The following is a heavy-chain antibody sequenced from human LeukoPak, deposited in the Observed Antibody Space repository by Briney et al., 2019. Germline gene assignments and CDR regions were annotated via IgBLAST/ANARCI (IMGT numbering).Heavy chain of an antibody. V-gene: IGHV3-48*03. J-gene: IGHJ6*02. CDR3: ARVVPAAFQYYYGMDV. CDR1: GFTLSSYE. CDR2: ISSSGSTR. Sequence: GGSLTLSCAASGFTLSSYEMNWVRQAPGKGLAWVSYISSSGSTRYYADSVKGRFTISRDNAKNSLYLQMNSLRAEDTAVYDCARVVPAAFQYYYGMDVWGQGTTVTVSS. D-gene: IGHD2-2*01.